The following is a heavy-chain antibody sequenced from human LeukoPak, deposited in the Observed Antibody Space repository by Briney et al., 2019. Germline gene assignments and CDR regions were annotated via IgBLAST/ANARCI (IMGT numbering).Heavy chain of an antibody. Sequence: PGGSLRLSCAASGFTFSSYSMSWVRQAPGKGLEWVSSISSSSSYIYYADSVKGRFTISRDNSKNTLYLQMNSLRAEDTAVYYCAKEDYDSSGPTDYWGQGTLVTVSS. CDR1: GFTFSSYS. CDR3: AKEDYDSSGPTDY. CDR2: ISSSSSYI. V-gene: IGHV3-21*04. D-gene: IGHD3-22*01. J-gene: IGHJ4*02.